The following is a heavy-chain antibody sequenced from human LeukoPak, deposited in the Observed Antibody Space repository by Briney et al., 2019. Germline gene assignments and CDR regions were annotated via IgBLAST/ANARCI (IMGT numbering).Heavy chain of an antibody. V-gene: IGHV3-66*01. J-gene: IGHJ4*02. CDR1: GFTVSSNY. CDR3: ARVGQLWSFDC. CDR2: IYSGGST. Sequence: PGGSLRLSCAASGFTVSSNYMSWVRQAPGKGLEWVSVIYSGGSTYYADSVKGRFTISRDNSKNTLYLQMNSLRAEDTAVYYCARVGQLWSFDCWGQGTLVTVSS. D-gene: IGHD5-18*01.